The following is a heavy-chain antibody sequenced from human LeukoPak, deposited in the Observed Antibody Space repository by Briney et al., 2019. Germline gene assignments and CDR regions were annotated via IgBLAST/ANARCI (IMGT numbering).Heavy chain of an antibody. Sequence: PSDTLSLTHTLSCGSVSSGCYYWSWIRQRPRRGLEWIGYISYSGSTYYDPSLQSRATISQDTSKNQFSLKLNSVTAADAAVYYCAKSNYDSSGFGYFDFWGQGTLVTVSS. V-gene: IGHV4-31*03. J-gene: IGHJ4*02. CDR3: AKSNYDSSGFGYFDF. CDR1: CGSVSSGCYY. D-gene: IGHD3-22*01. CDR2: ISYSGST.